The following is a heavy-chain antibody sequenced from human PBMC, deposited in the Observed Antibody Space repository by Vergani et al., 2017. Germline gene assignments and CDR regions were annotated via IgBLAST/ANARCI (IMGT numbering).Heavy chain of an antibody. D-gene: IGHD3-10*01. V-gene: IGHV1-69*01. CDR2: IIPIFGTA. CDR1: GGTFSSYA. Sequence: QVQLVQSGAEVKKPGSSVKVSCKASGGTFSSYAISWVRQAPGQGLEWMGGIIPIFGTANYAQKFQGRVTITADESTSTAYMELSSLRSEYTAVYYCARDQITMVRGVITRYYFDYWGQGTLVTVSS. J-gene: IGHJ4*02. CDR3: ARDQITMVRGVITRYYFDY.